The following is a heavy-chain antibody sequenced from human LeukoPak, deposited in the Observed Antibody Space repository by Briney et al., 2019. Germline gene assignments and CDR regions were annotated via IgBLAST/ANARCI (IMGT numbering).Heavy chain of an antibody. V-gene: IGHV1-69*13. J-gene: IGHJ4*02. D-gene: IGHD3-22*01. CDR2: IIPIFGTA. CDR3: ARGVYDSSGYYTAFDY. Sequence: SVTVSCKASGGTFSSYAISWVRQAPGQGLEWMGGIIPIFGTANYAQKFQGRVTITADESTSTAYMELSSLRSEDTAVYYCARGVYDSSGYYTAFDYWGQGTLVTVSS. CDR1: GGTFSSYA.